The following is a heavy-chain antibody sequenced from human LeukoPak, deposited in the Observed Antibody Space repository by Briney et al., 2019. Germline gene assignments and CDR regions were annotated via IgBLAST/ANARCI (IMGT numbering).Heavy chain of an antibody. V-gene: IGHV1-18*01. J-gene: IGHJ5*02. CDR2: ISGDNGNT. CDR3: ARDLGYCSGGSCYRNWFDP. CDR1: GYTFTSYG. Sequence: ASVKVSCEASGYTFTSYGISRVRQAPGQGLEWTGWISGDNGNTNYAQKLQGRVTMTTDTSTSTAYMELRSLRSDDTAVYYCARDLGYCSGGSCYRNWFDPWGQGTLVTVSS. D-gene: IGHD2-15*01.